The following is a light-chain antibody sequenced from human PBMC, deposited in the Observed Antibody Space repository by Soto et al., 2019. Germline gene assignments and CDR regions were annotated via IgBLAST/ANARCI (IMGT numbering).Light chain of an antibody. CDR3: QQYGSSPWT. CDR2: GAS. V-gene: IGKV3-20*01. CDR1: QTVSNSY. Sequence: EIVLTQSPGTLSLSPWERATLSCRASQTVSNSYIAWYQQKPGQAPRLLIYGASSRATGIPDRFSGSGSGTDFTLTISRLEPEDFAVYSCQQYGSSPWTFGQGTKVEI. J-gene: IGKJ1*01.